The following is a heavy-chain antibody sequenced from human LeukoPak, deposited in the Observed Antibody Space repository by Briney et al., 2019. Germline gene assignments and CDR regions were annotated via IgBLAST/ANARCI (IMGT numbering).Heavy chain of an antibody. Sequence: SETLSLTCTVSGDSISSYYWSWIRQPPGKGLEWIGYIYYSGSTNYNPSLKSRVTISVDTSKNQFSLKLSSVTAADTAVYYCARDRYGDPFDYWGQGTLVTVSS. J-gene: IGHJ4*02. V-gene: IGHV4-59*01. CDR2: IYYSGST. D-gene: IGHD4-17*01. CDR3: ARDRYGDPFDY. CDR1: GDSISSYY.